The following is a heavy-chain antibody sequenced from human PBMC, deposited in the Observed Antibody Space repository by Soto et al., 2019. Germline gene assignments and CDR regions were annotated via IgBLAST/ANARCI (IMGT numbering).Heavy chain of an antibody. D-gene: IGHD1-26*01. CDR2: IYPGDSDT. CDR1: GYSFTSYW. J-gene: IGHJ6*02. CDR3: ASQDSGSYSYYYYGMDV. V-gene: IGHV5-51*01. Sequence: GESLKISCKGSGYSFTSYWIGWVRQMPGKGLEWMGIIYPGDSDTRYSPSFQGQVTISADKSISTAYLQCSSLKASDTAMYYCASQDSGSYSYYYYGMDVWGQGTTVTVSS.